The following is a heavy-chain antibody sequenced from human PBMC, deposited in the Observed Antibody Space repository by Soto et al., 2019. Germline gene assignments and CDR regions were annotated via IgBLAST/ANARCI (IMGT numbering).Heavy chain of an antibody. CDR1: GFTFSHYF. V-gene: IGHV3-11*01. D-gene: IGHD2-15*01. CDR3: VREKYCSGGSCYSDY. J-gene: IGHJ4*02. Sequence: QVQLVESGGGLAKPGGSLRLSCAASGFTFSHYFMTWIRQAPGKGLEGVSHISNSGSTTYYADSVKGRFTISRDNAKDSLSLQMNSLRAEDTAVYYCVREKYCSGGSCYSDYWGQGTLVTVSS. CDR2: ISNSGSTT.